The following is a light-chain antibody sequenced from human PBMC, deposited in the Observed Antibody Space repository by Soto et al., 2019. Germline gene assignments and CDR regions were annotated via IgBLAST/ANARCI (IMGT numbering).Light chain of an antibody. J-gene: IGKJ2*01. CDR2: GAS. CDR3: QQYDSPPYT. V-gene: IGKV3-20*01. Sequence: VLTQSPGTLSLSPGERATLSCRASQSVSSSNLAWYQKKPGQAPRVLIYGASTRATGIPDRFSGSGSGSDFTLTISRLEPEDFAVYYYQQYDSPPYTFGQGTNLEIK. CDR1: QSVSSSN.